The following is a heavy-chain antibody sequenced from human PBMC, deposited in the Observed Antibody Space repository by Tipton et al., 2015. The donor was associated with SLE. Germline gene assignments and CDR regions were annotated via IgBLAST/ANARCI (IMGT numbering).Heavy chain of an antibody. J-gene: IGHJ3*02. CDR2: VCNSVST. V-gene: IGHV4-59*02. D-gene: IGHD4-17*01. CDR1: GASVSSFC. CDR3: ARLRYGPQGFDT. Sequence: TLSLTCTVSGASVSSFCWNWIRQSPGKGLEWIACVCNSVSTNYDPSLKSRVTTSVDASKNQFSLKLRSLTAADTAMYYCARLRYGPQGFDTWGQGTMVTVSS.